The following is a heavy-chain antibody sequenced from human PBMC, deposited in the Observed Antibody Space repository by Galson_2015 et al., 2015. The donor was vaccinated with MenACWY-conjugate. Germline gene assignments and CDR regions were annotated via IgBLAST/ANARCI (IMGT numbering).Heavy chain of an antibody. D-gene: IGHD6-19*01. CDR1: GFTFNTHW. J-gene: IGHJ3*01. V-gene: IGHV3-7*01. CDR3: TRAKEQWLSKTFDV. Sequence: SLRLSCAASGFTFNTHWMGWVRQAPGAGLQWVANIKHDGSGTYYVDSVKGRFTISRVNARNSLYLHMNNLRAEDTAVYYCTRAKEQWLSKTFDVWGQGTMVTVSS. CDR2: IKHDGSGT.